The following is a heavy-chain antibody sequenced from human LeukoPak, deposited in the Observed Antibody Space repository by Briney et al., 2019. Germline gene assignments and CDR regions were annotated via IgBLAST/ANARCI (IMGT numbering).Heavy chain of an antibody. D-gene: IGHD2-21*02. CDR3: ARVFCGGDCSKYYFDY. Sequence: GGSLRLSCAASGFTFSSYSMNWVRQAPGKGLEWVSSISSSSSYIYYADSVKGRFTISRDNAKNSLYLQMNSLRAEDTAVYYCARVFCGGDCSKYYFDYWGQGTLVTVSS. J-gene: IGHJ4*02. CDR2: ISSSSSYI. V-gene: IGHV3-21*01. CDR1: GFTFSSYS.